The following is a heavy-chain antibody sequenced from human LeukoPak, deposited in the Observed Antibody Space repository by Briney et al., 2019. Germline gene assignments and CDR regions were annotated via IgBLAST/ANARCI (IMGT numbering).Heavy chain of an antibody. J-gene: IGHJ5*02. CDR1: GFTLSSYS. D-gene: IGHD6-13*01. Sequence: GGSLRLSCAASGFTLSSYSMNWVRQAPGKGLEWISYIDSDTYGNTIYYPHTVKGRFTISRDNAKNSLYLQMDSLRDEDTAVYYCAKGSSWYGSNWFDPWGQGTLVTVSS. CDR2: IDSDTYGNTI. V-gene: IGHV3-48*02. CDR3: AKGSSWYGSNWFDP.